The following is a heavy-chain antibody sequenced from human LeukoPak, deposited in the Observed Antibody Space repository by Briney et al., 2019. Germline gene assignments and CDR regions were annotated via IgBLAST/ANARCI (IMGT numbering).Heavy chain of an antibody. CDR3: TTRRGIIAARTFDY. CDR1: GFTFSNAW. V-gene: IGHV3-15*01. CDR2: IKSKTDGETT. Sequence: GGSLRLSCAASGFTFSNAWMSWVRQAPGKGLEWVGRIKSKTDGETTDYAAPVKGRFTISRDDSKNTLYLQMNSLKTEDTAVYYCTTRRGIIAARTFDYWGQGTLVTVSS. D-gene: IGHD6-6*01. J-gene: IGHJ4*02.